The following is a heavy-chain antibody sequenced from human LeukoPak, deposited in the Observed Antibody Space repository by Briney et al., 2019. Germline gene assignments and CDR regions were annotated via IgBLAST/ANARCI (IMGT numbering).Heavy chain of an antibody. D-gene: IGHD6-13*01. CDR1: GFTFSSYA. Sequence: GGSLRLSCAASGFTFSSYAMHWVRQAPAKGLEWVAVISYDGSNKYYADSVKGRFTISRDNSKNTLYLQMNSLRAEDTAVYYCARDLSIPAAGSAFDIWGQGTMVTVSS. V-gene: IGHV3-30-3*01. CDR2: ISYDGSNK. J-gene: IGHJ3*02. CDR3: ARDLSIPAAGSAFDI.